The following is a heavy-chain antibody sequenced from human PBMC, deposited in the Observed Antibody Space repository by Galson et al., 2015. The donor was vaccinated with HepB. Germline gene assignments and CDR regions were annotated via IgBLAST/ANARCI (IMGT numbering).Heavy chain of an antibody. J-gene: IGHJ6*03. V-gene: IGHV1-3*01. CDR3: ARGLIAASLWGNYYYYMDV. CDR2: INAGNGNT. Sequence: SVKVSCKASGYTFTSYAMHWVRQAPGQRLEWMGWINAGNGNTKYSQKFQGRVTITRDTSASTAYMDLSSLRSEDTAVYYCARGLIAASLWGNYYYYMDVWGKGTTVTVSS. D-gene: IGHD6-6*01. CDR1: GYTFTSYA.